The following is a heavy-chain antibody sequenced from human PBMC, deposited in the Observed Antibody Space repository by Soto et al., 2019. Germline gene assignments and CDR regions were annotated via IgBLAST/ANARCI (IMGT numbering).Heavy chain of an antibody. D-gene: IGHD2-2*02. J-gene: IGHJ5*02. Sequence: ASVKVSCKASSYTFTSYGISWVRQAPGQGLEWMGWISAYNGNTNYAQKLQGRVTMTTDTSTSTAYMELRSLRSDDTAVYYCARRKGYCSSNSCYIGNWLDPWGQGTLVTVYS. CDR3: ARRKGYCSSNSCYIGNWLDP. V-gene: IGHV1-18*01. CDR2: ISAYNGNT. CDR1: SYTFTSYG.